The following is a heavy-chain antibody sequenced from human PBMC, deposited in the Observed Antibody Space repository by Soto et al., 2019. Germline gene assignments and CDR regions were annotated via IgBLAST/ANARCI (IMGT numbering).Heavy chain of an antibody. V-gene: IGHV5-51*01. CDR2: IYPGDSDT. CDR1: GYSFTSYW. Sequence: GESLKISCKGSGYSFTSYWIGWVRQMPGKGLEWMGIIYPGDSDTRYSPSFQGQVTISADKSISTAYLQWSSLKASDTAMYYCARHAYCSGGSCPKSMDVWGQGTTVTVSS. CDR3: ARHAYCSGGSCPKSMDV. J-gene: IGHJ6*02. D-gene: IGHD2-15*01.